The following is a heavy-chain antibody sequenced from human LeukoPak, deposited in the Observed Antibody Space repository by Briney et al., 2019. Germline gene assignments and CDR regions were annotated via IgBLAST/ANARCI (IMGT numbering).Heavy chain of an antibody. Sequence: SQTLSLTCAISGDSVSSNSAAWNWIRQSPSRGLEWLGRTYYRSKWYNDYAVSVKSRITINPDTSKNQFSLQLNSVTPEDTAVYYCAGESLRGVIQAYYYYGMDVWGKGTTVTVSS. CDR1: GDSVSSNSAA. CDR3: AGESLRGVIQAYYYYGMDV. CDR2: TYYRSKWYN. D-gene: IGHD3-10*01. J-gene: IGHJ6*04. V-gene: IGHV6-1*01.